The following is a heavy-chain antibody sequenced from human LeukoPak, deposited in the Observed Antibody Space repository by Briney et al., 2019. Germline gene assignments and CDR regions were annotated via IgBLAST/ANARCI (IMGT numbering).Heavy chain of an antibody. CDR1: GFTFSTYW. CDR2: INRDGTST. V-gene: IGHV3-74*01. J-gene: IGHJ2*01. CDR3: ARVGVSRYFDL. D-gene: IGHD2-8*02. Sequence: PGGSLRLSCAASGFTFSTYWMHWVRHATGKGLVWVSSINRDGTSTNYADSVKGRFTISRDNAKNTLYLQMNSLRVEDTAVYYCARVGVSRYFDLWGRGTLVTVSS.